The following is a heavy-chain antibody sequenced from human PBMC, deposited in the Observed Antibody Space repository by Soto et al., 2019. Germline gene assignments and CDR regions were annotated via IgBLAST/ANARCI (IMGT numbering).Heavy chain of an antibody. CDR3: ARVGYYDSSGYYWGGLDY. J-gene: IGHJ4*02. D-gene: IGHD3-22*01. CDR2: IYYSGST. V-gene: IGHV4-59*01. CDR1: GGSISSYY. Sequence: SETLSLTCTVSGGSISSYYWSWIRQPPGKGLEWIGYIYYSGSTNYNPSLKSRVTISVDTSKNQFSLKLSSVTAADTAVYYCARVGYYDSSGYYWGGLDYWGQGTLVTVSS.